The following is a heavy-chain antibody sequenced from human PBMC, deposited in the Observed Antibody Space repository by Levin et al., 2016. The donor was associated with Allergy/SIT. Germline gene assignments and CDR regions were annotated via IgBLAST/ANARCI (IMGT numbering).Heavy chain of an antibody. D-gene: IGHD2-2*01. V-gene: IGHV1-46*03. CDR2: INPSGGST. J-gene: IGHJ6*02. CDR1: GYTFTSYY. Sequence: ASVKVSCKASGYTFTSYYMHWVRQAPGQGLEWMGIINPSGGSTSYAQKFQGRVTMTRDTSTSTVYMELSSLRSEDTAVYYCARAGVLGYCSSTSCRYYYYYGMDVWGQGTTVTVSS. CDR3: ARAGVLGYCSSTSCRYYYYYGMDV.